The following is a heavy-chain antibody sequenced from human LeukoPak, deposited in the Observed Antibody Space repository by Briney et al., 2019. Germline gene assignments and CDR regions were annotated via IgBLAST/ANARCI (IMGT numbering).Heavy chain of an antibody. CDR1: GGTFSSYA. V-gene: IGHV1-69*01. Sequence: ASVKVSCKASGGTFSSYAIRWVRQAPGQGLEWMGGIIPIFGTANYAQKFQGRVTITADESTSTAYMELSSLRSEDTAVYYFASGGYGQYYFDYWGQGTLVTVSS. CDR3: ASGGYGQYYFDY. J-gene: IGHJ4*02. CDR2: IIPIFGTA. D-gene: IGHD2-15*01.